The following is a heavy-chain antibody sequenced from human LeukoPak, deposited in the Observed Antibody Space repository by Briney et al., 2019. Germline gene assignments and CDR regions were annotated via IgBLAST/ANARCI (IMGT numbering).Heavy chain of an antibody. J-gene: IGHJ6*02. CDR1: GGSFSGYY. V-gene: IGHV4-34*01. Sequence: SETLSLTCAVYGGSFSGYYWSWIRQPPGKGLEWIGEINHSGSTNYNPSLKSRVTISVDTSKNQFSLKLSSVTAADTAVYYCARLRKGGNWASYYYYGMDVWGQGTTVTVSS. CDR2: INHSGST. CDR3: ARLRKGGNWASYYYYGMDV. D-gene: IGHD4-23*01.